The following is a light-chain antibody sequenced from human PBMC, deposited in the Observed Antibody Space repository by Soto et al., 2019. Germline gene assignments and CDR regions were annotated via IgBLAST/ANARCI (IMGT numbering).Light chain of an antibody. CDR2: GAS. Sequence: ETVMTQSPATLSMSPGERATRSCRASQSLNSDLAWYQQKPGQAPRLLIYGASTRATGIPGRFSGSGSGTEFTLTISSLQSEDFAVYYCQQYNSWPLTFGGGTKVDIK. CDR1: QSLNSD. J-gene: IGKJ4*01. V-gene: IGKV3-15*01. CDR3: QQYNSWPLT.